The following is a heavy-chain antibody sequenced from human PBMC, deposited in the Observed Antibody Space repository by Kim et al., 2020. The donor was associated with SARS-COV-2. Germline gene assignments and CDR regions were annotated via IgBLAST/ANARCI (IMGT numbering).Heavy chain of an antibody. CDR1: DGSIRTYY. D-gene: IGHD3-10*01. Sequence: SETLSLTCTVSDGSIRTYYWNWVRQTPGKGLEWIGYIFYSGNTNYNPSLKSRVTISVDTAKNQFSLKLSSVTAADTATYYCARDKRIQKVVDFGELKGFYGMDVWGQGTTVTVSS. V-gene: IGHV4-59*01. CDR2: IFYSGNT. J-gene: IGHJ6*02. CDR3: ARDKRIQKVVDFGELKGFYGMDV.